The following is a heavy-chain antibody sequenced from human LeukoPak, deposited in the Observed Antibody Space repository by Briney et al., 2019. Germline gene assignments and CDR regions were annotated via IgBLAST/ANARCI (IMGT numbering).Heavy chain of an antibody. J-gene: IGHJ3*02. CDR1: GFTFSSYG. CDR2: ISYDGSNN. CDR3: AKDLGHCTNGVCYSGAFHI. Sequence: GGSLRLSCAASGFTFSSYGMHWVRQAPGKGLEWVAVISYDGSNNYYADSVKGRFTISRDNSKNTLYLQMNSLRAEDTAVYYCAKDLGHCTNGVCYSGAFHIWGQGTMVTVSS. D-gene: IGHD2-8*01. V-gene: IGHV3-30*18.